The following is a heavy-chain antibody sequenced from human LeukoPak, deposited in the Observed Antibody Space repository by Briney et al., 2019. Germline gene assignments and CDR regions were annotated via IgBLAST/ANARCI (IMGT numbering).Heavy chain of an antibody. CDR1: GFTFSSYS. CDR3: ARDPGGVVVVPAASSDH. Sequence: GGSLRLSCAASGFTFSSYSMNWVRQAPGKGLEWVSSLSSSSSYIYYADSVKGRFTISRDNAKNSLYLQMNSLRAEDTAVYYCARDPGGVVVVPAASSDHWGQGTLVTVSS. D-gene: IGHD2-2*01. V-gene: IGHV3-21*01. J-gene: IGHJ4*02. CDR2: LSSSSSYI.